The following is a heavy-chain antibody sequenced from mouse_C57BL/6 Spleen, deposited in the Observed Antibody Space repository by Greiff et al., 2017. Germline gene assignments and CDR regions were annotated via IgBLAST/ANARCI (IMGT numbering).Heavy chain of an antibody. Sequence: VQLQQSGPELVKPGASVKIPCKASGYTFTDYNMDWVKQSHGKSLEWIGDINPNNGGTNYNQKFKGKATLAVDKSSSTAYMELRSLTSEDTAVYYCARTALYYFDYWGQGTTLTVSS. J-gene: IGHJ2*01. D-gene: IGHD3-1*01. V-gene: IGHV1-18*01. CDR1: GYTFTDYN. CDR3: ARTALYYFDY. CDR2: INPNNGGT.